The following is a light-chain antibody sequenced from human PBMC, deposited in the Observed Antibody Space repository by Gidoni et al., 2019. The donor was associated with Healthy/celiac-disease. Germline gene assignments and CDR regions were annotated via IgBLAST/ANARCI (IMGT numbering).Light chain of an antibody. V-gene: IGKV3-20*01. CDR1: QSVSSSY. J-gene: IGKJ5*01. Sequence: EIVLTPSPGTLSVSQGERATLSCRASQSVSSSYLAWYQQKPRQAPRLIICGATSGTTGIPDRIGGRCSGTDITITISILDHEDFVVYCCQQNGSSPLTFGQGTRLEIK. CDR2: GAT. CDR3: QQNGSSPLT.